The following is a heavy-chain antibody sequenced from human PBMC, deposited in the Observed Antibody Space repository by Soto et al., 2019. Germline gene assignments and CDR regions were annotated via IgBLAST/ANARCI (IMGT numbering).Heavy chain of an antibody. Sequence: PSETLSLPCTVSAGSITTYYWSWIRQPLGKALEWIGYISYRGSTNYNPSLKSRLTISIDTSKSQISLKLTSMTTADTAVYYCASSGIVGREVNTWFDPWGQGTLVTVSS. J-gene: IGHJ5*02. CDR1: AGSITTYY. CDR2: ISYRGST. D-gene: IGHD3-22*01. CDR3: ASSGIVGREVNTWFDP. V-gene: IGHV4-59*01.